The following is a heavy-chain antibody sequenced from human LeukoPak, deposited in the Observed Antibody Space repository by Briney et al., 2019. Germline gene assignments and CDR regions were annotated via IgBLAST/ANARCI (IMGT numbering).Heavy chain of an antibody. CDR1: GFTFSSYA. CDR3: ARDLGYDYYDSSGYENWFDP. V-gene: IGHV3-30-3*01. Sequence: GRSLRLSCAASGFTFSSYAMHWVRQAPGKGLEWVAVISYDGSNKYYADSVKGRFTISRDNSKSTLYLQMNSLRAEDTAVYYCARDLGYDYYDSSGYENWFDPWGQGTLVTVSS. CDR2: ISYDGSNK. D-gene: IGHD3-22*01. J-gene: IGHJ5*02.